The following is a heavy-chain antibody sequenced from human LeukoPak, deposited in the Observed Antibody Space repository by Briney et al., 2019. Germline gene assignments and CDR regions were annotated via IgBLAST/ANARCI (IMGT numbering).Heavy chain of an antibody. V-gene: IGHV3-30-3*01. J-gene: IGHJ4*02. CDR2: ISYDGSNK. Sequence: PGGSLRLSCAASGFTFSSYAMHWVRQAPDKGLEGVAVISYDGSNKYYADSVKGRFTISRDNSKNTLYLQMNSLRAEDTAVYYCASVGATHDYWGQGTLVTVSS. D-gene: IGHD1-26*01. CDR1: GFTFSSYA. CDR3: ASVGATHDY.